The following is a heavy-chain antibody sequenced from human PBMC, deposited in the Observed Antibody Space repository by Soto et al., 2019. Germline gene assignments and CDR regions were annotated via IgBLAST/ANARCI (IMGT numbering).Heavy chain of an antibody. D-gene: IGHD2-15*01. CDR2: IIPIFGTA. CDR1: GGTFSSYA. Sequence: QVQLVQSGAEVKKPGSSVKVSCKASGGTFSSYAISWVRQAPGQGLEWMGGIIPIFGTANYAQKFQGRVTITAEESTSTAYMELSSLRSEDTAVYYCARPKIYCSGGSCYSGDYYYYGMDVWGQGTTVTVSS. J-gene: IGHJ6*02. V-gene: IGHV1-69*12. CDR3: ARPKIYCSGGSCYSGDYYYYGMDV.